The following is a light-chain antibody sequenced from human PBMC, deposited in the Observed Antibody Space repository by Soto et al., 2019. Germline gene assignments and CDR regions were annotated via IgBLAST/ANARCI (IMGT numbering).Light chain of an antibody. J-gene: IGLJ1*01. Sequence: VLTQPPSVSAAPGQKVTFSCSGSSSNIGKNYVSWYQQVPGTAPKLLIYEDNKRRSGIPDRFSGSKSGTSATLGITGLQTGDEADYYCGTWDSSLSVFVFGTGTKVTVL. CDR1: SSNIGKNY. CDR3: GTWDSSLSVFV. CDR2: EDN. V-gene: IGLV1-51*02.